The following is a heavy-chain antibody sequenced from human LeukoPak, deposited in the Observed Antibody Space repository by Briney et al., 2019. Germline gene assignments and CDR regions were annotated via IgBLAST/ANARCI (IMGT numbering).Heavy chain of an antibody. V-gene: IGHV3-21*01. J-gene: IGHJ4*02. CDR1: GFTFSDFP. CDR3: ARDLLLLGYCSGGSCWGFDY. D-gene: IGHD2-15*01. CDR2: ISSSSSYI. Sequence: PGGTLRLSCAASGFTFSDFPMNWVRQAPGKGLEWVSSISSSSSYIYYADSVKGRFTISRDNAKNSLYLQMNSLRAEDTAVYYCARDLLLLGYCSGGSCWGFDYWGQGTLVTVSS.